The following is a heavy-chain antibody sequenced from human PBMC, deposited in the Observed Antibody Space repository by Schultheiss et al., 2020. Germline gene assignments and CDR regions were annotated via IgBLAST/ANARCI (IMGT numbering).Heavy chain of an antibody. CDR3: ARAAEHEYYYYMDV. V-gene: IGHV3-53*01. CDR2: IYSGGST. Sequence: GGSLRLSCAASGFTVSSNYMSWVRQAPGKGLEWVSVIYSGGSTYYADSVKGRFTISRDNSKNTLYLQMNSLRAEDTAVYYCARAAEHEYYYYMDVWGKGTTVTVSS. D-gene: IGHD6-13*01. CDR1: GFTVSSNY. J-gene: IGHJ6*03.